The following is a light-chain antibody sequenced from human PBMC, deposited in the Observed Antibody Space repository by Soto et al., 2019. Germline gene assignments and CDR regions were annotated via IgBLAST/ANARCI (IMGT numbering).Light chain of an antibody. CDR3: NSYAGSSYV. J-gene: IGLJ1*01. Sequence: QSVLTQPASVSGSPGQSITISCTGTSSDVGGYNYVSWYQQYPGKAPKLMIYGVSYRPSGVSNRFSGSKSGNTASLTISGLQAEDEADYYCNSYAGSSYVFXTGTKVTVL. CDR2: GVS. CDR1: SSDVGGYNY. V-gene: IGLV2-14*01.